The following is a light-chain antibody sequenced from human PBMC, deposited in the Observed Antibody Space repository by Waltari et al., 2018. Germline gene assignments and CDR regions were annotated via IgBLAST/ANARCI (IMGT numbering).Light chain of an antibody. CDR2: DGS. J-gene: IGLJ1*01. V-gene: IGLV2-14*01. Sequence: QSALTQPASVSGSPGQSVTISCTGTSSDVGAYNFISWYQQHPAKAPKLMVYDGSKRPSGVSNSVSGSKAGNTASLTISGLLTEDEAVYYCGAHTTISGVFGTGTKVTVL. CDR1: SSDVGAYNF. CDR3: GAHTTISGV.